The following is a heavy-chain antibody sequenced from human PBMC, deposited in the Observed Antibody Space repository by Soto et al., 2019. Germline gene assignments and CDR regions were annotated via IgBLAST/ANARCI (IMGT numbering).Heavy chain of an antibody. CDR2: IYYSGST. D-gene: IGHD3-10*01. V-gene: IGHV4-39*07. CDR3: AREPYYYGSGSYYDY. CDR1: GGSISSSSYY. Sequence: SETLSLTCTVSGGSISSSSYYWGWIRQPPGKGLEWIGSIYYSGSTYYNPSLKSRVTISVDTSKNQFSLKLSSVTAADTAVYYCAREPYYYGSGSYYDYWGQGTLVTVSS. J-gene: IGHJ4*02.